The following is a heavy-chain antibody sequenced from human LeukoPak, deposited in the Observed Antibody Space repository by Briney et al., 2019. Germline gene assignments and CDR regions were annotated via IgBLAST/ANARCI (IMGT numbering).Heavy chain of an antibody. CDR3: ARHEYSGSYYGLSWFDP. J-gene: IGHJ5*02. CDR1: GGSISSYY. D-gene: IGHD1-26*01. CDR2: IYYSGST. V-gene: IGHV4-59*04. Sequence: PSETLSLTCTVSGGSISSYYWSWIRQPPGKGLEWIGYIYYSGSTYYNPSLKSRVTISVDTSKNQLSLKLSSLTAADTAVYYCARHEYSGSYYGLSWFDPWGQGTLVTVSS.